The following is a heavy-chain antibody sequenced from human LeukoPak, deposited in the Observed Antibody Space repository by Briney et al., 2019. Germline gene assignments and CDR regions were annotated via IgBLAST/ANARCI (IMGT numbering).Heavy chain of an antibody. D-gene: IGHD1-26*01. V-gene: IGHV3-23*01. J-gene: IGHJ6*01. CDR2: ISGSGDNT. CDR1: GFTFSGFA. CDR3: AKMKGHPLPKYYMDV. Sequence: GGSLRLSCAASGFTFSGFAMSWARRTPGKGLEWVSGISGSGDNTLYADSVKGRFTISRDNSKNTLYLEMNSLRAEDTAIYYCAKMKGHPLPKYYMDVWGQGTMVTVSS.